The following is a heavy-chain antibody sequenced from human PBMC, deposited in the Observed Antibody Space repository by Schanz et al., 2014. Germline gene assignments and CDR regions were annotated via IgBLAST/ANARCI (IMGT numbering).Heavy chain of an antibody. Sequence: QVQLVQSGAEVKKPGASVKLSCEASGYTFTSYFLHWVRQAPGQGPEWMGIIHPSGGSTNYAQQFLGRLTMTRDTSTNTVYMNLSSLTSADTAVYYCARGFLASGGKTFDCGGQGTLVTVSS. CDR1: GYTFTSYF. D-gene: IGHD1-26*01. J-gene: IGHJ4*02. CDR2: IHPSGGST. CDR3: ARGFLASGGKTFDC. V-gene: IGHV1-46*01.